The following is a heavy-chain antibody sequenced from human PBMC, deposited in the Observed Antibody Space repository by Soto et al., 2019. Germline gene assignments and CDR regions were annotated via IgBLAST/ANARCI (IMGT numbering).Heavy chain of an antibody. Sequence: GGSLRLSCAASGFTFSSYGMHWVRQAPGKGLEWVAVISYDGSNKYYADSVKGRFTISRDNSKNTLYLQMNSLRAEDTAVYYCAKDRFVAARPGHWFDPWGQGTLVTVS. CDR1: GFTFSSYG. D-gene: IGHD6-6*01. J-gene: IGHJ5*02. CDR2: ISYDGSNK. V-gene: IGHV3-30*18. CDR3: AKDRFVAARPGHWFDP.